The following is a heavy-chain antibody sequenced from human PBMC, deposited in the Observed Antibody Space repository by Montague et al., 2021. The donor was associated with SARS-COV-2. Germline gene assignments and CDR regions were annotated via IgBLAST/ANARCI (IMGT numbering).Heavy chain of an antibody. J-gene: IGHJ6*02. CDR1: GGSFSGYY. V-gene: IGHV4-34*01. Sequence: SETLSLTCAVYGGSFSGYYWSWIRQPPGKGLEWIGEINHSGSTNYNPSLKGRVTISVDTSKNQFSLKLSSLTAADTAVYYCARGRTVTTFYSYYGMDVWGQGTTVTVSS. CDR3: ARGRTVTTFYSYYGMDV. D-gene: IGHD4-17*01. CDR2: INHSGST.